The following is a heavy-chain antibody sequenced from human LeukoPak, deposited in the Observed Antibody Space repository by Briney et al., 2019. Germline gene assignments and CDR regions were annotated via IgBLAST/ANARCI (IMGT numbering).Heavy chain of an antibody. D-gene: IGHD6-13*01. CDR2: IIPIFGTA. Sequence: SVKVSCKASGGTFSSYAISWVRQAPGQGLEWMGGIIPIFGTANYAQKFQGRVTIAADESTSTAYMELSSLRSEDTAVYYCARGSYSSSWLYNWFDPWGQGTLVTVSS. CDR3: ARGSYSSSWLYNWFDP. V-gene: IGHV1-69*13. CDR1: GGTFSSYA. J-gene: IGHJ5*02.